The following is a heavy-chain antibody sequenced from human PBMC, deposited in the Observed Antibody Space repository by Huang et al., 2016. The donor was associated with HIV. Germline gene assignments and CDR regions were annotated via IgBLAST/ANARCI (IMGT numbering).Heavy chain of an antibody. J-gene: IGHJ4*02. CDR2: MNPNSGNT. V-gene: IGHV1-8*01. CDR1: GYTFSSYD. Sequence: QVQLVQSGAEVGKPGASVKVSCKASGYTFSSYDINWVRQAPGQGLEWMGWMNPNSGNTGYAQKFKGRVAMTRNTSMTTAYMELRSLRSDDTAVYFCARGLGRTRRFDYWGQGALVNVYS. CDR3: ARGLGRTRRFDY. D-gene: IGHD2-2*01.